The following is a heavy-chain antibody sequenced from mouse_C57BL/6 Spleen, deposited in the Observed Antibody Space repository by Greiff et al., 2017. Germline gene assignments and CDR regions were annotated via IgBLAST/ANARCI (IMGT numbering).Heavy chain of an antibody. Sequence: QVQLQQSGAELVKPGASVKISCKPSGYAFSSYWMNWVKQRPGKGLEWIGQIYPGDGDTHYSENFKGKATLTADKSSSTAYMQLSSLTSEDSAVYFCARRGLGPSFAYWGQGTLVTVSA. J-gene: IGHJ3*01. V-gene: IGHV1-80*01. CDR1: GYAFSSYW. CDR3: ARRGLGPSFAY. CDR2: IYPGDGDT. D-gene: IGHD3-3*01.